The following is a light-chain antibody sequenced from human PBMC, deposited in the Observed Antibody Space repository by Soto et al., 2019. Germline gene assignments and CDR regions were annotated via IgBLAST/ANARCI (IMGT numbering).Light chain of an antibody. CDR1: QGIAEA. Sequence: EIQLTQSPSSLSASVGDRGSITCRASQGIAEALAWYQQKLGKAPTPLLYSASTLQSRAPSRFSSSGSWTDFTFTISSLQPQDFATSYCQQYDNLPITFGQGTRLEI. CDR3: QQYDNLPIT. CDR2: SAS. V-gene: IGKV1-27*01. J-gene: IGKJ5*01.